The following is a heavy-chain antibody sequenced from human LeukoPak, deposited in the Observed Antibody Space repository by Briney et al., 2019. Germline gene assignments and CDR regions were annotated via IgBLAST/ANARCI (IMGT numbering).Heavy chain of an antibody. Sequence: GRSLRLSCAASGFTFSSYAMHWVRQAPGKGLEWVAVISYDGSNKYYADSVKGRFTISRDNAKNSLYLQMNSLRVEDTALYYCAKDRENYGSGSYTYGSDFDYWGQGTLVTVSS. D-gene: IGHD3-10*01. CDR3: AKDRENYGSGSYTYGSDFDY. J-gene: IGHJ4*02. V-gene: IGHV3-30-3*01. CDR2: ISYDGSNK. CDR1: GFTFSSYA.